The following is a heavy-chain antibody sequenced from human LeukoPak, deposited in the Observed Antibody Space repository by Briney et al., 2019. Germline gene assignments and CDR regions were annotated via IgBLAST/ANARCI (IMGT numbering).Heavy chain of an antibody. V-gene: IGHV3-30*03. J-gene: IGHJ6*04. D-gene: IGHD2-2*01. CDR1: GFTFSSYG. Sequence: GGSLRLSCAASGFTFSSYGMHWVRQAPGKGLEWVAVISYDGSNKYYADSVKGRFTISRDNSKNTLYLQMNSLRAEDTAVYYCARKGYCSSTSCSNYYYYGMDVWGKGTTVTVSS. CDR2: ISYDGSNK. CDR3: ARKGYCSSTSCSNYYYYGMDV.